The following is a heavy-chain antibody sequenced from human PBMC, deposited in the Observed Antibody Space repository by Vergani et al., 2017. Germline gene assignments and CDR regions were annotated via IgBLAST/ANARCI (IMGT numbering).Heavy chain of an antibody. D-gene: IGHD3-10*01. CDR1: GGSISSSSYY. V-gene: IGHV4-39*07. J-gene: IGHJ4*02. CDR2: IYYSGST. CDR3: ARGGWFGELLPFDY. Sequence: QLQLQESGPGLVKPSETLSLTCTVSGGSISSSSYYWGWIRQPPGKGLEWIGSIYYSGSTDYNPSLKRRVTISVDTSKNQFSLKLSSVTAADTAVYYCARGGWFGELLPFDYWGQGTLVTVSS.